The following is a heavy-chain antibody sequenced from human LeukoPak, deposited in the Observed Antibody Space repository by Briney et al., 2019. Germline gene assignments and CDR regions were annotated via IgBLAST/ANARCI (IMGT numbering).Heavy chain of an antibody. CDR1: GFTFSSYA. CDR3: AKDLLPDDYVWGPIGEIDY. V-gene: IGHV3-23*01. J-gene: IGHJ4*02. CDR2: ISGSGGST. Sequence: GGSLRLSCVVSGFTFSSYAMSWVRQAPGKGLEWVSAISGSGGSTYYADSVKGRFTISRDNSKNTLYLQMNSLRAEDTAVYYCAKDLLPDDYVWGPIGEIDYWGQGTLVTVSS. D-gene: IGHD3-16*01.